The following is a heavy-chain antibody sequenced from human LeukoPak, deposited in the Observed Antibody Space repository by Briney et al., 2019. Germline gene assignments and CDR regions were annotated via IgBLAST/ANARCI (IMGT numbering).Heavy chain of an antibody. V-gene: IGHV6-1*01. J-gene: IGHJ4*02. CDR1: GDSFSSNSAS. CDR3: ARRRYYDYTGFFDY. CDR2: TFYTSKWNN. D-gene: IGHD3-22*01. Sequence: SQTLSLTCAISGDSFSSNSASWNWFRQSPSRGLEWLGRTFYTSKWNNDYAVSVKSRITINPDTSKNHLSLQLNSVTPEDTAVYYCARRRYYDYTGFFDYWGQGTLVTVSS.